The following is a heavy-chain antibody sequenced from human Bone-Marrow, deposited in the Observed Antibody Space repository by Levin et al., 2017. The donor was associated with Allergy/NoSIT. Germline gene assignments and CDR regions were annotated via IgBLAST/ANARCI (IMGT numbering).Heavy chain of an antibody. V-gene: IGHV3-23*01. D-gene: IGHD3-16*02. J-gene: IGHJ5*02. CDR3: AKSPYDDYVWGGYRP. CDR2: ISGSSENT. Sequence: GESLKISCATSGFAFSSHAMTWLRQAPERGLEWVSVISGSSENTYYADSVRGRFTISRDSSKNTVYLQMNSLRAEDTAVYYCAKSPYDDYVWGGYRPWGQGTLVTVSS. CDR1: GFAFSSHA.